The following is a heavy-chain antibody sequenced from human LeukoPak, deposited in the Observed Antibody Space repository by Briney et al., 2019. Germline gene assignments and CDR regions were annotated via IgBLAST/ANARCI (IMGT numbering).Heavy chain of an antibody. CDR2: IRYDGINK. CDR1: GFTFSSYG. Sequence: PGGSLSLSWPTPGFTFSSYGMYWVRQAPGKGREWLAFIRYDGINKYYEDSVKGRFTISRDNSKNTLYLQMNSLRAEDTAVYYCAKDSLTGTGPYYFDCWGQGTLVTVSS. D-gene: IGHD3-9*01. V-gene: IGHV3-30*02. CDR3: AKDSLTGTGPYYFDC. J-gene: IGHJ4*02.